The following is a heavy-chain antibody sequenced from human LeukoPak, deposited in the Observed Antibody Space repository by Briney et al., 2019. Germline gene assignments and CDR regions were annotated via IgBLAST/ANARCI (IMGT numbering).Heavy chain of an antibody. CDR3: ARDIPRGARYLDL. J-gene: IGHJ5*02. V-gene: IGHV3-7*01. CDR2: IDQDGSEK. D-gene: IGHD1-14*01. CDR1: GFTFSSYW. Sequence: GGSLRLSCAASGFTFSSYWMTWVRQAPGKGLEWVANIDQDGSEKNYVDSVKGRFTISRDNGKNLLYLQMNSLRVGDTAVYYCARDIPRGARYLDLWGQGALVTVSS.